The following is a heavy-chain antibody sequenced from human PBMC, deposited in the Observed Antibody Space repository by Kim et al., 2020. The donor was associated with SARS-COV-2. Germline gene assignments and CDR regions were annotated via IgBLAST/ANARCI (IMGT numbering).Heavy chain of an antibody. CDR3: AREELVAKAFDI. V-gene: IGHV1-46*01. Sequence: SYAKNCQGRVTIARDTSTRTVYMELSSLRSEYTAVYYCAREELVAKAFDIWGQGTMVTVSS. D-gene: IGHD6-13*01. J-gene: IGHJ3*02.